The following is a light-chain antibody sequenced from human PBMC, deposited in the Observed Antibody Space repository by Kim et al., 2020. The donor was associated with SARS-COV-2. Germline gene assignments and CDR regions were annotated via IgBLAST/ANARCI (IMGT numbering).Light chain of an antibody. V-gene: IGKV4-1*01. J-gene: IGKJ2*01. CDR3: LQYFITPYT. CDR2: WAS. CDR1: QRILFSSNNNDL. Sequence: DIVMTQPPASLAVSLGERATINCKSSQRILFSSNNNDLLAWYQQKPGQPPKVLIFWASTRASGVPDRFSASGSGTEFTLTINNLQPEDVAVYYCLQYFITPYTFGQGTKLEI.